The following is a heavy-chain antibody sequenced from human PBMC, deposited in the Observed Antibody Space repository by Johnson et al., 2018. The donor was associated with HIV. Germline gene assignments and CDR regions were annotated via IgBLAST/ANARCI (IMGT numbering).Heavy chain of an antibody. CDR3: ARDLGPDGAFDI. CDR1: GFTFSSYG. V-gene: IGHV3-33*01. J-gene: IGHJ3*02. D-gene: IGHD5-24*01. Sequence: QVLLVESGGGVVQPGRSLRLSCVTSGFTFSSYGMHWVRQAPGKGLEWVAVIWYDGSNKYYADSVKGRFTISRDNSKNTLYLQMNSLRAEDTAVYYCARDLGPDGAFDIWGQGTMVTVSS. CDR2: IWYDGSNK.